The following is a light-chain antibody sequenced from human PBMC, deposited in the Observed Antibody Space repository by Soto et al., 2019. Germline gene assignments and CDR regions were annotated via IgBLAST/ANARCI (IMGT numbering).Light chain of an antibody. CDR2: EAS. Sequence: IQMTQSPNTLSASVGDSVAVTCRASENVNGHLAWYQQKPGKAPELLIYEASILESGVPSRFSGSGFGTEFTLTINGLLPEDFVTYYCQQYNNWPSFGQGTKVDI. CDR3: QQYNNWPS. CDR1: ENVNGH. J-gene: IGKJ1*01. V-gene: IGKV1-5*03.